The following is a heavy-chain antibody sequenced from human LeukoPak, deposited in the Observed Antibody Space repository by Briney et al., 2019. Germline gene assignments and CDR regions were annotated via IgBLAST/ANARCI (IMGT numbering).Heavy chain of an antibody. J-gene: IGHJ6*02. CDR3: ARLSSSSWYSDYYYGMDV. Sequence: GESLKISCEGSGYTFTSYWITWVRQMPGKGLEWMGRIDPRDSYTKYSPSFRGLVTISVDKSTNTAYLQWSSLKASDTAMYYCARLSSSSWYSDYYYGMDVWGQGTTVTVSS. D-gene: IGHD6-13*01. CDR1: GYTFTSYW. CDR2: IDPRDSYT. V-gene: IGHV5-10-1*01.